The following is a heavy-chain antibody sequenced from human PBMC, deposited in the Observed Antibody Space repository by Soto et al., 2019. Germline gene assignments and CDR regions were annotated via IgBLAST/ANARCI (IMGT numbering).Heavy chain of an antibody. V-gene: IGHV1-46*01. CDR1: GYPFTSSY. Sequence: XSVKVACKASGYPFTSSYMHWVRQAPGQGLEWMGIINPSGGSTSYAQKFQCRVTMTRDTSTSTVYMELSSLRSEDTAVYYCARSMVRGVKHYYYYGRDVWGQGTTVIVSS. CDR3: ARSMVRGVKHYYYYGRDV. D-gene: IGHD3-10*01. J-gene: IGHJ6*02. CDR2: INPSGGST.